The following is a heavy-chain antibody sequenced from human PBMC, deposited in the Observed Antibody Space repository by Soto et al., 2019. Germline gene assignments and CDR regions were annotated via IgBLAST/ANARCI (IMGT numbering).Heavy chain of an antibody. CDR1: GGSFSGYI. D-gene: IGHD2-15*01. V-gene: IGHV4-59*01. J-gene: IGHJ5*02. Sequence: SETLSLTCDVYGGSFSGYIWTWIRQPPGKGLEWIGYIYYSGSTNYNPSHKSRVTISVDTSKNQFSLKLSSVTAADTAVYYCARVPLLLNWFDPWGQGTLVTVSS. CDR2: IYYSGST. CDR3: ARVPLLLNWFDP.